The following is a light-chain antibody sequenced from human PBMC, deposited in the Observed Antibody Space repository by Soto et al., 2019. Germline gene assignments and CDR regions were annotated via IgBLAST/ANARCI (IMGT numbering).Light chain of an antibody. V-gene: IGKV1-39*01. CDR1: HTVNTY. Sequence: IQMTQSPSSLSASIGYRVTITCRASHTVNTYLHWYQQKPGKAPKLLIYAASNLQSGVPSRFSGSGSGTNFTLSLNSLQPEDFATYYCQQGYSNPWTFGQGTKVDI. CDR2: AAS. CDR3: QQGYSNPWT. J-gene: IGKJ1*01.